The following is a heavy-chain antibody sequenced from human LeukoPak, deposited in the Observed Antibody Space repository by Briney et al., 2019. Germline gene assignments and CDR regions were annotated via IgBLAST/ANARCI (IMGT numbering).Heavy chain of an antibody. D-gene: IGHD4-17*01. J-gene: IGHJ4*02. Sequence: SGPTLVKPTQTLTLTCTFSGFSLSTSGVGVGWIRQPPGKALEWLALIYWNDDKRYSPSLKSRLTITKDTSKNQVVLTMTNMDPVDTATYYCAHDRRERVDYGDFGVSDFDYWGQGTLVTVSS. CDR1: GFSLSTSGVG. CDR3: AHDRRERVDYGDFGVSDFDY. V-gene: IGHV2-5*01. CDR2: IYWNDDK.